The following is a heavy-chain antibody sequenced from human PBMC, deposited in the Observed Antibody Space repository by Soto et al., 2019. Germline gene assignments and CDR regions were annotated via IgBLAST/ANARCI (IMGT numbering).Heavy chain of an antibody. Sequence: QAQVVQSGAEVRKPGSSVKLSCKASAGTFNSYAIAWVRQATGQGLEWMGGIIPYYNTLNYAQKFQDRVPITADDATKTVYMELSSMRSDDTAVYFCASGASRWYPYYFDSWAQGTQVTVSS. CDR2: IIPYYNTL. D-gene: IGHD6-13*01. J-gene: IGHJ4*02. CDR1: AGTFNSYA. CDR3: ASGASRWYPYYFDS. V-gene: IGHV1-69*01.